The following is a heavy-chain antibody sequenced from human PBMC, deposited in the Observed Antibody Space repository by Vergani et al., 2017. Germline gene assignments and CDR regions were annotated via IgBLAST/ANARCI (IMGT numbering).Heavy chain of an antibody. V-gene: IGHV4-39*07. CDR2: IYYSGST. Sequence: QLQLQESGPGLVKPSETLSLTCTVSGGSISSSSYYWGWIRQPPGKGLEWIGSIYYSGSTYYNPSLKSRVTITVDTSKNQFYLKLSSVTAADTAVYYCAREAYYDILTGYYIFDYWGQGTLVTVSS. J-gene: IGHJ4*02. CDR3: AREAYYDILTGYYIFDY. CDR1: GGSISSSSYY. D-gene: IGHD3-9*01.